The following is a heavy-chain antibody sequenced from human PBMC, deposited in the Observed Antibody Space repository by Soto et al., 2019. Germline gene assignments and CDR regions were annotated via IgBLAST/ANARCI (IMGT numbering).Heavy chain of an antibody. V-gene: IGHV1-2*02. Sequence: ASVKISCKASGYTFTGYYVHWVRQAPGQGLEWMGWINPNSGDTYLAQRFQGRVTMNRDTSIGTAYMELRGLTSDDTAEYYCAKGGAIVAAGTRVYLYNAMDVWGQGTTVTVSS. CDR1: GYTFTGYY. D-gene: IGHD1-26*01. CDR2: INPNSGDT. CDR3: AKGGAIVAAGTRVYLYNAMDV. J-gene: IGHJ6*02.